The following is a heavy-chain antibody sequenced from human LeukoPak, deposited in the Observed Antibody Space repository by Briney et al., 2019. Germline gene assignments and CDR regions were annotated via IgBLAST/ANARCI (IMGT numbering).Heavy chain of an antibody. CDR1: AGSISSSSYY. J-gene: IGHJ4*02. CDR3: ARPTAVAGTFDY. Sequence: SETLSLPCTVSAGSISSSSYYWGWIRQPPGKGLEWIGSIYYSGSIYYNPSLKSRVTISVDTSKNQFSLKLSSVTAADTAVYYCARPTAVAGTFDYWGQGTLVTVSS. D-gene: IGHD6-19*01. CDR2: IYYSGSI. V-gene: IGHV4-39*01.